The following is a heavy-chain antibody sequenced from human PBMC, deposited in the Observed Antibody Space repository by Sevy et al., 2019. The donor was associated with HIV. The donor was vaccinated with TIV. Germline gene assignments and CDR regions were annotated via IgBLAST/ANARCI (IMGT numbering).Heavy chain of an antibody. D-gene: IGHD3-3*01. V-gene: IGHV3-48*01. CDR3: ARDLRFLEWLSLFDY. CDR1: GFTFSSYS. CDR2: ISSSSSTI. J-gene: IGHJ4*02. Sequence: GGSLRLSCAASGFTFSSYSMNWVRQAPGKGLEWVSYISSSSSTIYYADSVKGRFTISRDNAKNSLYLQMTSLRAEDTAVYYCARDLRFLEWLSLFDYWGQGTLVTVS.